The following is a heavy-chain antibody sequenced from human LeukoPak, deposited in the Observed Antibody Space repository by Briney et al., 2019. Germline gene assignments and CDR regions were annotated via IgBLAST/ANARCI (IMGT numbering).Heavy chain of an antibody. CDR2: IYHSGST. CDR1: GGSISSSNW. Sequence: SETLSLTCAVSGGSISSSNWWSWVRQPPGKGLEWIGEIYHSGSTNYNPSLKSRVTISVDKSKNQFSLKLSSVTAADTAVYYCARVPEYYYDSSGTVPRWGQGTLVTVSS. V-gene: IGHV4-4*02. D-gene: IGHD3-22*01. J-gene: IGHJ4*02. CDR3: ARVPEYYYDSSGTVPR.